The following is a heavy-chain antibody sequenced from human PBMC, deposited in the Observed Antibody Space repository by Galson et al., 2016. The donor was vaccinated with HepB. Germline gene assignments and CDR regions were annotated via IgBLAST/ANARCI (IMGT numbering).Heavy chain of an antibody. CDR2: ISYDGSNK. J-gene: IGHJ5*02. D-gene: IGHD3-9*01. Sequence: SLRLSCAASGFTFSSYGMHWVRQAPGKGLEWVAVISYDGSNKYYADSVKGRLTISRDNSKNTLYLQMNSLRAEDTAVYYCAKEGRTYYDILTGYPDNWFDPWGQGTLVTVSS. CDR3: AKEGRTYYDILTGYPDNWFDP. CDR1: GFTFSSYG. V-gene: IGHV3-30*18.